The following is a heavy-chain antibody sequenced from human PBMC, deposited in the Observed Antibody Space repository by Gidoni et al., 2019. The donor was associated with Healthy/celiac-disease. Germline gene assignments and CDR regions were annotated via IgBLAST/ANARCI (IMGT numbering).Heavy chain of an antibody. Sequence: ELQLLESGGGLVQPGGSLRLSCAASGFTFSSYALCWVRQAPGKGLEWVTGISGMGGSTYYADSVKGRFTISRDNSKNTLYLQMNSLRAEETAVYYCAKGRRREKRMIAAAENGWFDPWGQGTLVTVSS. CDR2: ISGMGGST. CDR3: AKGRRREKRMIAAAENGWFDP. D-gene: IGHD6-13*01. J-gene: IGHJ5*02. V-gene: IGHV3-23*01. CDR1: GFTFSSYA.